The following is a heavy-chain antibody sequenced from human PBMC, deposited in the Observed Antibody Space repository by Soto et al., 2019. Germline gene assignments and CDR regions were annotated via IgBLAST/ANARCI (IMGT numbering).Heavy chain of an antibody. D-gene: IGHD2-15*01. J-gene: IGHJ4*02. CDR3: VRTSLVVAVATREDF. Sequence: EVQLVESGGGLVQPGESLRHSCAASGFTFSNYWMHWVRQAPGKGLVWVSRIDSAGSRITYADFVKGRFTISRDNAKNTVYLHMNSLTAEDTAVYYCVRTSLVVAVATREDFWGQGTLVTVSS. CDR2: IDSAGSRI. CDR1: GFTFSNYW. V-gene: IGHV3-74*01.